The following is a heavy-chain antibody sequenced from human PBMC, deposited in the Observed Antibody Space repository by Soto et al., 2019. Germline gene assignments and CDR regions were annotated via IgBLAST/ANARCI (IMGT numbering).Heavy chain of an antibody. V-gene: IGHV1-46*01. CDR1: GYSFITFS. CDR2: IHPSGGAT. CDR3: ARGYFDQ. J-gene: IGHJ4*02. Sequence: ASVKVSCKTSGYSFITFSMHWVRQAPGQGLEWMGIIHPSGGATSYTHKFQGRVTSTIDTSTTTVYMELSGLRSEDTAIYDGARGYFDQWGQGTLVTVSS.